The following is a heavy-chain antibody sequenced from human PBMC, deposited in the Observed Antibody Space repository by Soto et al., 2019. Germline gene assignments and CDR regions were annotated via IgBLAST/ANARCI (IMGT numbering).Heavy chain of an antibody. CDR3: ERGRLGLAALSRPYYYYYYLDV. Sequence: ASETLSLTCAVYGGSFSGYYWSWIRQPPGKGLEWIGEINHSGSTNYNPSLKSRVTISVDTSKNQFSLKLSSVTAADTAVYYCERGRLGLAALSRPYYYYYYLDVSGKGTTVPVSS. CDR1: GGSFSGYY. J-gene: IGHJ6*03. CDR2: INHSGST. D-gene: IGHD6-6*01. V-gene: IGHV4-34*01.